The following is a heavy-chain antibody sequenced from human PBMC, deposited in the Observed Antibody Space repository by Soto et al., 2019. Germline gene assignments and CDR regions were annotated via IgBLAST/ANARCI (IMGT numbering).Heavy chain of an antibody. CDR3: TKGVAAAIYYFDY. CDR1: GFTFRSAW. V-gene: IGHV3-15*01. CDR2: IKSNTDGGTT. D-gene: IGHD6-13*01. J-gene: IGHJ4*02. Sequence: EVQLVESGGGLVKPGGSLRLSCAASGFTFRSAWLSWVRQAPGKGLEWIGRIKSNTDGGTTEYAAPVKGRFTMSRDDSKITLYLQINSLKTEDKAVYYCTKGVAAAIYYFDYWGQGTLVTVSS.